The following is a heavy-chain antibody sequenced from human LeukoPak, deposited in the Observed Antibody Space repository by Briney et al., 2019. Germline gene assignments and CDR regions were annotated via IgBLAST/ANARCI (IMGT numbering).Heavy chain of an antibody. D-gene: IGHD5-12*01. CDR3: ARDVGGYGTKGSYFDY. V-gene: IGHV3-48*02. J-gene: IGHJ4*02. CDR2: ISSSLSTI. CDR1: GFTFSSYN. Sequence: GGSLRLSCAASGFTFSSYNMNWVRQAPGKGLEWVSYISSSLSTIYYADSVKGRFTISRDNAKNSLYLQMNSLRDEDTAVYYCARDVGGYGTKGSYFDYWGQGTLVTVSS.